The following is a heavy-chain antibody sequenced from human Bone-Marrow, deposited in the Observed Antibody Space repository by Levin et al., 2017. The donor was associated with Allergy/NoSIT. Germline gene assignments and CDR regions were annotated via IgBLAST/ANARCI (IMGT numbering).Heavy chain of an antibody. CDR3: TTQKVVRGVIISSSYYFDY. CDR2: IKSKTDGGTT. V-gene: IGHV3-15*01. CDR1: GFTFSNAW. J-gene: IGHJ4*02. D-gene: IGHD3-10*01. Sequence: GESLKISCAASGFTFSNAWMSWVRQAPGKGLEWVGRIKSKTDGGTTDYAAPVKGRFTISRDDSKNTLYLQMNSLKTEDTAVYYCTTQKVVRGVIISSSYYFDYWGQGTLVTVSS.